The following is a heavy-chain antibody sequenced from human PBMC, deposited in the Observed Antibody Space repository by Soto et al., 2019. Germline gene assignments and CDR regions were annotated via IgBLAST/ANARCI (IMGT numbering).Heavy chain of an antibody. CDR3: ARAVYDILSYYYGMDV. CDR1: GGSISSGGYY. CDR2: IYYSGST. D-gene: IGHD3-9*01. J-gene: IGHJ6*02. Sequence: PSETLSLTCTVSGGSISSGGYYWSWIRQHPGKGLEWIGYIYYSGSTYYNPSLKSRVTISVDTSKNQFSLKLSSVTAADTAVYYCARAVYDILSYYYGMDVWGQGTTVTVSS. V-gene: IGHV4-31*03.